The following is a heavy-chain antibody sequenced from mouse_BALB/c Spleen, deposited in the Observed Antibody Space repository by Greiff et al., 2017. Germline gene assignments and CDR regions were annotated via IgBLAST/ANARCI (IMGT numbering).Heavy chain of an antibody. CDR1: GFTFSSFG. CDR3: ARSSYYGNYGWFAY. D-gene: IGHD2-10*01. CDR2: ISSGSSTI. J-gene: IGHJ3*01. V-gene: IGHV5-17*02. Sequence: EVQLVESGGGLVKPGGSLKLSCAASGFTFSSFGMHWVRQAPEKGLEWVAYISSGSSTIYYADTVKGRFTISRDNPKNTLFLQMTSLRSEDTAMYYCARSSYYGNYGWFAYWGQGTLVTVSA.